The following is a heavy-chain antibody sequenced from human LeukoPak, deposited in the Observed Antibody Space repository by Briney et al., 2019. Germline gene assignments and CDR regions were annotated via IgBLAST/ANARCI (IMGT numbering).Heavy chain of an antibody. D-gene: IGHD2-2*01. V-gene: IGHV3-21*01. CDR1: GFTFSSYS. CDR3: ARGPATFDY. CDR2: ISSSSSYI. Sequence: GGSLRLSCAASGFTFSSYSMNWVRQAPGKGLEWVSSISSSSSYIYYADSGKGRFTISRDNAKNSLYLEMNSLRAEDTAVYYCARGPATFDYWGQGTLVTVSS. J-gene: IGHJ4*02.